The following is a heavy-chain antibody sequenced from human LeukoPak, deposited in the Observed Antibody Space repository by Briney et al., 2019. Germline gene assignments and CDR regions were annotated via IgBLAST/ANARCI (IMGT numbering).Heavy chain of an antibody. D-gene: IGHD3-22*01. Sequence: SETLSLTCTVSGGSISSHYWSWIRQPAGKGLEWIGRISTSGSTNYNPSLNSRVTMSVDTSRNQFSLRLNSVTAADTAVYYCARGYYDSSGYYTRRTYYFDYWGQGTLVTVSS. J-gene: IGHJ4*02. CDR1: GGSISSHY. CDR3: ARGYYDSSGYYTRRTYYFDY. V-gene: IGHV4-4*07. CDR2: ISTSGST.